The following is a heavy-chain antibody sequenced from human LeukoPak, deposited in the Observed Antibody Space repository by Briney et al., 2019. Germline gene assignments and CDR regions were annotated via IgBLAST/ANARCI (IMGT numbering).Heavy chain of an antibody. V-gene: IGHV3-53*01. D-gene: IGHD4-17*01. J-gene: IGHJ3*02. CDR3: ARAHDYGVYSAFDI. CDR1: GFTVSSNY. CDR2: IYSGGST. Sequence: GGSLRLCCAASGFTVSSNYMSWVRQAPGKGLEWVSVIYSGGSTYYADSVKGRFTISRDNSKNTLYLQMNSLRAEDTAVYYCARAHDYGVYSAFDIWGQGTMVTVSS.